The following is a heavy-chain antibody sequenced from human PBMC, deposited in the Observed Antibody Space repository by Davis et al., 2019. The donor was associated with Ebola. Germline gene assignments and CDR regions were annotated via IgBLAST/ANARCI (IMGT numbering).Heavy chain of an antibody. CDR3: ARDAGYSYGLDY. CDR1: GGSISSYY. J-gene: IGHJ4*02. D-gene: IGHD5-18*01. V-gene: IGHV4-59*12. Sequence: MPGGSLRLSCTVSGGSISSYYWSWIRQPPGKGLEWIGYIYYSGSTNYNPSLKSRVTISVDTSKNQFSLKLSSVTAADTAVYYCARDAGYSYGLDYWGQGTLVTVSS. CDR2: IYYSGST.